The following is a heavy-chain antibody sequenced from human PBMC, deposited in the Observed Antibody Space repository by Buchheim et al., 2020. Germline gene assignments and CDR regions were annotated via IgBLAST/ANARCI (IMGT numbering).Heavy chain of an antibody. D-gene: IGHD3-9*01. CDR3: AKDLGIPSYYDILTGSPGYYGMDV. CDR1: GFTFSSYA. V-gene: IGHV3-23*01. Sequence: EVQLLESGGGLVQPGGSLRLSCAASGFTFSSYAMSWVRQAPGKGLEWVSAISGSGGSTYYADSVKGRFTISSDNSKNTLYLQMNSLRAEDTAVYYCAKDLGIPSYYDILTGSPGYYGMDVWGQGTT. CDR2: ISGSGGST. J-gene: IGHJ6*02.